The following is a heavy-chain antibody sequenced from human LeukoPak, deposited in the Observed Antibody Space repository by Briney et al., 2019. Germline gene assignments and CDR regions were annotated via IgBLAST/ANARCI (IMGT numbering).Heavy chain of an antibody. Sequence: GRSLRLYCAASTFTFNSYGMQWDRQAPGKGLEGVAVIWYDGSNKYYADSVKGRFTISRNNSKNTLYLQMNSLRAEDTAVYYGARDAGYSFDPWWQGGLVAVSS. CDR3: ARDAGYSFDP. CDR1: TFTFNSYG. V-gene: IGHV3-33*01. J-gene: IGHJ5*02. CDR2: IWYDGSNK.